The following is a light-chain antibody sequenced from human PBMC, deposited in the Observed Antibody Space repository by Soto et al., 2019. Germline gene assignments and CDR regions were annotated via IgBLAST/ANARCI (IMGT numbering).Light chain of an antibody. CDR3: QEHYSGPPVA. CDR2: AAS. V-gene: IGKV1-27*01. CDR1: QGIDHY. J-gene: IGKJ3*01. Sequence: DLQMTQSPSSLSASIGDRVTITCRASQGIDHYLAWYQQKPGKIPKLLIYAASTLQSGVPSRFSGSGSGTDFTLTITSLQAEDVATYYCQEHYSGPPVAFGPGTKVD.